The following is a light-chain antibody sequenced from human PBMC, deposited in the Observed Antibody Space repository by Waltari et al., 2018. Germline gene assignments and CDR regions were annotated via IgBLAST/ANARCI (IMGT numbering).Light chain of an antibody. CDR1: SLRTTY. Sequence: SSELTQDPAVSVALGQPVTITCQGASLRTTYASWYQQKSGQAPILVLFGKNKRPSGIPDRFSGYNSESTTSLTITGAQAEDEAEYYCSSRDSSASHVLFAGGTKLTVL. CDR2: GKN. V-gene: IGLV3-19*01. CDR3: SSRDSSASHVL. J-gene: IGLJ2*01.